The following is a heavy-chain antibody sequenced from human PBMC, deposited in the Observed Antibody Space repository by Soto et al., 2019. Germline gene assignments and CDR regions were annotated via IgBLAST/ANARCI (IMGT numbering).Heavy chain of an antibody. CDR3: AESSGSYGRFDY. CDR1: GGSFSGYY. V-gene: IGHV4-34*01. J-gene: IGHJ4*02. D-gene: IGHD1-26*01. CDR2: INHSGST. Sequence: PSETLSLTCAVYGGSFSGYYWSWIRQPPGKGLEWIGEINHSGSTNYNPSLKSRVTISVDTSKNQFSLKLSSVTAADTAVYYCAESSGSYGRFDYWGQGTLVTVSS.